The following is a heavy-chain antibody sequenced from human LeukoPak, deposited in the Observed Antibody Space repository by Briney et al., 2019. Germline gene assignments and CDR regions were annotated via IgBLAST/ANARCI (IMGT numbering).Heavy chain of an antibody. Sequence: PSETLSLTCTVSGGSISSYYWSWIRQPPGKGLEWIGYIYYSGGTNYNPSLKSRVTISVDTSKNQFSLKLSSVTAADTAVYYCARELSTVTTFDYWGQGTLVTVSS. V-gene: IGHV4-59*01. CDR2: IYYSGGT. CDR3: ARELSTVTTFDY. J-gene: IGHJ4*02. D-gene: IGHD4-17*01. CDR1: GGSISSYY.